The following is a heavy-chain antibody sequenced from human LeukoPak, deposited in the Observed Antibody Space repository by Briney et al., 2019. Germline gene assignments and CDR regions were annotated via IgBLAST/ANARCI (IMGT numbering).Heavy chain of an antibody. CDR2: IIPILGIA. J-gene: IGHJ6*03. V-gene: IGHV1-69*02. CDR1: GGTFSSYT. CDR3: ARGSYPTDYYYYMDV. Sequence: ASVKASCKASGGTFSSYTISWVRQAPGQGLEWMGRIIPILGIANYAQKFQGRVTITADKSTSTAYMELSSLRSEDTAVYYCARGSYPTDYYYYMDVWGKGTTVTVSS.